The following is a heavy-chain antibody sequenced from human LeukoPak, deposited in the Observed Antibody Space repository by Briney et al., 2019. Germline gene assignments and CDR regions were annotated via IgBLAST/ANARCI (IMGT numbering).Heavy chain of an antibody. V-gene: IGHV4-59*01. CDR2: IHYSGST. CDR3: ARAPPLYSSFDY. Sequence: SETLSLTCTVSGGSISGYYWSWIRQPPGKGLEWIGYIHYSGSTNYNPSLKSRVTISVGTSKNQFSLKLSSVTAADTAVYYYARAPPLYSSFDYWGQGTLVTVSS. J-gene: IGHJ4*02. D-gene: IGHD6-13*01. CDR1: GGSISGYY.